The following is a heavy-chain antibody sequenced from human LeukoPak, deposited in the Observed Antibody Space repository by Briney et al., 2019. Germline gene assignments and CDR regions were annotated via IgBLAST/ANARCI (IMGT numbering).Heavy chain of an antibody. D-gene: IGHD3-9*01. Sequence: GGSLKLSCAASGFTFDDYAMYWVRQAPGTGLEWVSLISGDGGTTYYADSVKGRFTISRDNSKNSLYLQVSGVRSEDIPFDFYGGDIQFSDWLLKYWGQGTVVTVSS. CDR3: GGDIQFSDWLLKY. J-gene: IGHJ4*02. CDR2: ISGDGGTT. V-gene: IGHV3-43*02. CDR1: GFTFDDYA.